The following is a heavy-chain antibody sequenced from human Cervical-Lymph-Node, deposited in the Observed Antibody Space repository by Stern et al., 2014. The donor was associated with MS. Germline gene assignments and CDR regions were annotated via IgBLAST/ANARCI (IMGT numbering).Heavy chain of an antibody. CDR1: GGTFSNYA. V-gene: IGHV1-69*01. J-gene: IGHJ6*02. D-gene: IGHD4-17*01. CDR2: IVPLFGKP. CDR3: ASPLTATSVPFGYYGMDV. Sequence: QVQLVQSGAAVKKPGSSVKVSCKASGGTFSNYATSRVRQAPGQGLEWMGGIVPLFGKPNYAQKFQGRVTITADESTSTEYMDLSSLRSEDTAVYYCASPLTATSVPFGYYGMDVWGQGTTVTVS.